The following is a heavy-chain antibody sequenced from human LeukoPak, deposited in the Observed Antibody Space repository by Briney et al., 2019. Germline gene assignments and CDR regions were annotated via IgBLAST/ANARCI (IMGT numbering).Heavy chain of an antibody. V-gene: IGHV4-39*07. Sequence: SETLSLTCTVSGGSISSPTYYWSWIRQPPGKGLEWIGEINHSGGTNYNPSLKSRVTISVDTSKNQFSLKLSSVTAADTAVYYCARLPRGVGTQRWGYYYFDYWGQGTLVTVSS. CDR1: GGSISSPTYY. CDR3: ARLPRGVGTQRWGYYYFDY. CDR2: INHSGGT. J-gene: IGHJ4*02. D-gene: IGHD3-10*01.